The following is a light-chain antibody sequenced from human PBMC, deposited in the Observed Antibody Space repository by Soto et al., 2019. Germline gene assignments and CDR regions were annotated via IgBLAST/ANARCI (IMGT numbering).Light chain of an antibody. Sequence: EIVLTQSPATLSLSPGERATLSCRASQSVSSYLAWYTQKQGQSPRLLIYDASNRAPGIPARFSGSGSGTDVKLNISSLEPEDFAVYFCERRSNWLTFGGGTKVEIK. CDR3: ERRSNWLT. J-gene: IGKJ4*01. CDR1: QSVSSY. CDR2: DAS. V-gene: IGKV3-11*01.